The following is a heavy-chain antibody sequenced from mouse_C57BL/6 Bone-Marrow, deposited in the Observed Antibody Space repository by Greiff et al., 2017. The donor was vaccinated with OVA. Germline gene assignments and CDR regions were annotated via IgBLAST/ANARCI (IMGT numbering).Heavy chain of an antibody. CDR3: ARYTTVVATEYFDY. V-gene: IGHV1-72*01. CDR2: IDPNSGGT. D-gene: IGHD1-1*01. J-gene: IGHJ2*01. CDR1: GYTFTSYW. Sequence: VQLQQPGAELVKPGASVKLSCKASGYTFTSYWMHWVKQRPGRGLEWIGRIDPNSGGTKYNEKFKSKATLTVDKPSSTAYRHLSSLTSEDSAVYYCARYTTVVATEYFDYWGQGTTLTVSS.